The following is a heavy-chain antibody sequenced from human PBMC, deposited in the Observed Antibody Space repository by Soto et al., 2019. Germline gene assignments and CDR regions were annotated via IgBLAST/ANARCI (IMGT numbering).Heavy chain of an antibody. CDR3: ASESIRIYGFDI. D-gene: IGHD3-3*01. CDR1: GGSISSGGYS. J-gene: IGHJ3*02. CDR2: IYPSGST. V-gene: IGHV4-30-2*01. Sequence: QLQLQESGSGLVKPSQTLSLTCAVSGGSISSGGYSWSWIRQPPGKGLEWIGYIYPSGSTYYNPALNSRITIPVDRFENQFARKLSSVTAAETAVDYCASESIRIYGFDIWGQGTMVTVSS.